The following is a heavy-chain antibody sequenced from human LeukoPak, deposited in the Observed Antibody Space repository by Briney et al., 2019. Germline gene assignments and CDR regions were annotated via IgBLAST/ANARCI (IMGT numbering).Heavy chain of an antibody. Sequence: ASVKVSCKASGGTFSSYAISWVRQAPGQGLEWMGGIIPIFGTANYAQKFQGRVTITADESTSTAYMELSSLRSEDTAVYYCARVTMVRGLILNWFDPWGQGTLVTVSS. CDR1: GGTFSSYA. V-gene: IGHV1-69*13. CDR3: ARVTMVRGLILNWFDP. D-gene: IGHD3-10*01. J-gene: IGHJ5*02. CDR2: IIPIFGTA.